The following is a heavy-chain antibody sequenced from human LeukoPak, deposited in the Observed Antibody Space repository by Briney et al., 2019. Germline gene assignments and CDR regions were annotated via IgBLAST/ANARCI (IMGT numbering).Heavy chain of an antibody. CDR1: GFTFSSYS. J-gene: IGHJ4*02. CDR3: AKALRAYSGYDFMDY. V-gene: IGHV3-21*04. Sequence: GGSLRLSCAASGFTFSSYSMNWVRQAPGKGLEWVSSISSSSSYIYYADSVKGRFTISRDNAKNTLYLQMNSLRAEDTAVYYCAKALRAYSGYDFMDYWGQGTLVTVSS. D-gene: IGHD5-12*01. CDR2: ISSSSSYI.